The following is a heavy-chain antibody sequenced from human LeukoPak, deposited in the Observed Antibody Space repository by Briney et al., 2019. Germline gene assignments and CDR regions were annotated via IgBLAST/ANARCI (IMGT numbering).Heavy chain of an antibody. J-gene: IGHJ3*02. CDR2: IYYSGST. Sequence: SETLSLTCIVSGDSITSYYWSWIRQPPGKGLEWIGYIYYSGSTNYNPSLKSRVTISVDTSKNQFSLKLNSVTAADTAVYYCARITYGDNHFDIWGQGTMVTVSS. V-gene: IGHV4-59*01. D-gene: IGHD4-23*01. CDR3: ARITYGDNHFDI. CDR1: GDSITSYY.